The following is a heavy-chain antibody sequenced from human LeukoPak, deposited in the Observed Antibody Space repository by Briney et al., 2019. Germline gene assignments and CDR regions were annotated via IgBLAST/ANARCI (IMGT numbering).Heavy chain of an antibody. Sequence: GGSLRLSCAASGFTFDDYAMHWVRQAPGKGLEWVSGISGSGGSTYYADSVKGRFTISRDNSKNTLYLQMNSLRAEDTAVYYCAKCGGDYYYYYYMDVWGKGTTVTVSS. CDR3: AKCGGDYYYYYYMDV. D-gene: IGHD2-21*02. V-gene: IGHV3-23*01. CDR2: ISGSGGST. CDR1: GFTFDDYA. J-gene: IGHJ6*03.